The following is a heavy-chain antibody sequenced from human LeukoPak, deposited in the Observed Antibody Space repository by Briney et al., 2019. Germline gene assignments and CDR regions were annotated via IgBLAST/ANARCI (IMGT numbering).Heavy chain of an antibody. Sequence: AAVKVSCKASGGIFSSYAISWVRPAPGQGLEWMGRIIPIFGTANYAQKFQGRVTITADKSTTTANMELSSQRSEDTAGYYCARDYYDSSGPAYGGQGTLVTVSS. D-gene: IGHD3-22*01. J-gene: IGHJ4*02. CDR2: IIPIFGTA. V-gene: IGHV1-69*06. CDR1: GGIFSSYA. CDR3: ARDYYDSSGPAY.